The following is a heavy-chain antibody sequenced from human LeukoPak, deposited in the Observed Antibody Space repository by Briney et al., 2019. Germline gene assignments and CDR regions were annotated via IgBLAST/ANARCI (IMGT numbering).Heavy chain of an antibody. V-gene: IGHV3-74*01. CDR2: INSDVSSA. CDR3: ARGWLRSDYSFDS. J-gene: IGHJ4*02. CDR1: GFTFSSRW. D-gene: IGHD5-12*01. Sequence: GGSLRLSCVASGFTFSSRWMHWVRQAPGKGLVWVSRINSDVSSAGYADSVKGRFAISRDDAKNTLYLQMNSLRAEDTAVYYCARGWLRSDYSFDSWGQGTLVTVSS.